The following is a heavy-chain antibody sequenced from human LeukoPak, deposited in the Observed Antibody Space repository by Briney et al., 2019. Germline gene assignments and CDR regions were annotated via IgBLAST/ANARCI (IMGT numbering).Heavy chain of an antibody. D-gene: IGHD2-2*01. CDR1: GGSISSGGYS. J-gene: IGHJ6*04. CDR3: ARYCSSTSCFQSGGHYYGMDV. Sequence: PSQTLSLTCAVSGGSISSGGYSWSWLRQPPGKGLEWIGYIYHSGSTYYNPSLKSRVTISVDRSKNQFSLKLSSVTAADTAVYYCARYCSSTSCFQSGGHYYGMDVWGKGTTVTVSS. CDR2: IYHSGST. V-gene: IGHV4-30-2*01.